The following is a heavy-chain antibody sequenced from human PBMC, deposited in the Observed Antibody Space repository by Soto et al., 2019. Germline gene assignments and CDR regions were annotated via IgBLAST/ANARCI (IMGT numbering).Heavy chain of an antibody. CDR3: ARGQTVRACEY. CDR1: GGSLGPYY. D-gene: IGHD4-4*01. V-gene: IGHV4-4*09. J-gene: IGHJ4*02. Sequence: QVQLQESGPGLVKPSETLSLTCIVSGGSLGPYYWNWIRQSPGKGLEWVGYTYASGRTNYNPSLKSRVSILVDTSKNQFSLKLTSVTAADTAVYFCARGQTVRACEYWGPGILVTVSS. CDR2: TYASGRT.